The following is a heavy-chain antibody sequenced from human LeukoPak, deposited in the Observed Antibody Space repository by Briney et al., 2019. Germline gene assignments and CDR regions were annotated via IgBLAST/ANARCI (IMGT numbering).Heavy chain of an antibody. D-gene: IGHD6-19*01. J-gene: IGHJ4*02. CDR1: GCSFTSYW. Sequence: GESLKISCKSSGCSFTSYWIGWVRQLPGKGLEWMGIIYPGDSDTRYSPSFQGQVTISADKSISTAYLQWSSLKASDTAMYYCARHGDSSGFDYWGQGTLVTVSS. CDR3: ARHGDSSGFDY. CDR2: IYPGDSDT. V-gene: IGHV5-51*01.